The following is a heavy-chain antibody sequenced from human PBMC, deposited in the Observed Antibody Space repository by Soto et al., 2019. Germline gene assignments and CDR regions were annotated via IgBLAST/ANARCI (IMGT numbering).Heavy chain of an antibody. D-gene: IGHD1-26*01. CDR2: INPSSGST. J-gene: IGHJ6*02. V-gene: IGHV1-46*03. Sequence: QVQLVQSGAEVKKPGASVKVSCKASGNTFTSYYMHWVRQAPGQGLEWMGIINPSSGSTSYAQKFQGRVIMTRDTSTSTVYMELSSLRSEDTAVYYCARDRAPGWAYYYGMDVWGQGTTVTVSS. CDR3: ARDRAPGWAYYYGMDV. CDR1: GNTFTSYY.